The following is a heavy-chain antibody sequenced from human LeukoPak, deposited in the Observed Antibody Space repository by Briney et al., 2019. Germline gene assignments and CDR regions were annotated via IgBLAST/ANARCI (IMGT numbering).Heavy chain of an antibody. V-gene: IGHV3-33*01. Sequence: GGSLRLSCAASGFTFSNYGMHWVRQAPGKGLEWVAAIWYDGSNKYYGDSVKGRFTISRDNSKNTLYLQMNSLRAEDTAAYYCARAFDHHFDYWGQGTLVTVSS. J-gene: IGHJ4*02. CDR1: GFTFSNYG. D-gene: IGHD3-16*01. CDR2: IWYDGSNK. CDR3: ARAFDHHFDY.